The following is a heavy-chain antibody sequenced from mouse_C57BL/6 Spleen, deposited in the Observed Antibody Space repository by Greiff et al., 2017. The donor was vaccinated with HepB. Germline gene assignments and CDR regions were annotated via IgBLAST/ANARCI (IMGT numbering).Heavy chain of an antibody. Sequence: EVQLQQSGPELVKPGASVKISCKASGYTFTDYYMNWVKQSHGKSLEWIGDINPNNGGTSYNQKFKGKATLTVDKSSSTAYMELRSLTSEDSAVYYCARVGVRLSFDYWGQGTTLTVSS. CDR2: INPNNGGT. J-gene: IGHJ2*01. CDR3: ARVGVRLSFDY. V-gene: IGHV1-26*01. D-gene: IGHD3-2*02. CDR1: GYTFTDYY.